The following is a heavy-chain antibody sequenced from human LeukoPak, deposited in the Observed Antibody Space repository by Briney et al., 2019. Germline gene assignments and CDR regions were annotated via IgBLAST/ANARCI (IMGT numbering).Heavy chain of an antibody. D-gene: IGHD2-2*01. V-gene: IGHV1-69*13. CDR2: IIPIFGTA. CDR1: GGTFSSYA. CDR3: AEAHCSSTSCYWFDP. Sequence: SVKVSCKASGGTFSSYAISWVRQAPGQGLEWMGGIIPIFGTASYAQKFQGRVTITADESTSTAYMELSSLRSEDTAVCYCAEAHCSSTSCYWFDPWGQGTLVTVSS. J-gene: IGHJ5*02.